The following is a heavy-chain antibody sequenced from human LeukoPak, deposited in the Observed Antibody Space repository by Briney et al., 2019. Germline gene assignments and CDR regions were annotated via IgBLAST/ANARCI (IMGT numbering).Heavy chain of an antibody. V-gene: IGHV1-2*02. Sequence: ASVTVSCKSSGYTFTGYYMHWVRQAPGQGFELMGRIDSNSGGTNYAQNFQGRVTMTRDTSISTVYMELISLRSDDTAVYYCAREMNYDDYRTSDYWGQGTLVTVSS. CDR1: GYTFTGYY. J-gene: IGHJ4*02. CDR2: IDSNSGGT. D-gene: IGHD4-17*01. CDR3: AREMNYDDYRTSDY.